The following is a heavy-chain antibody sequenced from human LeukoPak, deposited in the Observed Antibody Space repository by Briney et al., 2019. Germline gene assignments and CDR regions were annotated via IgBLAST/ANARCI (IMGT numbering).Heavy chain of an antibody. Sequence: PSETLSLTCPVSGGSISSYFGNWIRQPAGKGLEWIGRVYTSGNTNYSPSLKSRVTMSIDTSKNQFSLKLASVTAADTAMYYCATGDWNGADNWGQGTLVVVSS. CDR2: VYTSGNT. J-gene: IGHJ4*02. D-gene: IGHD1-1*01. V-gene: IGHV4-4*07. CDR3: ATGDWNGADN. CDR1: GGSISSYF.